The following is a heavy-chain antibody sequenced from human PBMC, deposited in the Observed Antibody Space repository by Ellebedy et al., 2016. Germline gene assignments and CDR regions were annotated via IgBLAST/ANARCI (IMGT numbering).Heavy chain of an antibody. CDR3: ARDLLARDYYDSTGHDY. CDR2: ISGGGDTT. V-gene: IGHV3-23*01. Sequence: GGSLRLXXVASGFTFRNFFMSWVRQAPGGGLEWVSTISGGGDTTVSADSVKGRFTLSRDNSRNTLYLQMNRLRLEDTAVYFCARDLLARDYYDSTGHDYWGQGTLVTVSS. D-gene: IGHD3-22*01. J-gene: IGHJ4*02. CDR1: GFTFRNFF.